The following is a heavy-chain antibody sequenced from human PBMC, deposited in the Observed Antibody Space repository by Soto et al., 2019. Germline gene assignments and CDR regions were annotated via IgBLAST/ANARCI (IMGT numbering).Heavy chain of an antibody. CDR2: INHSGRT. CDR1: GGSFSGYY. V-gene: IGHV4-34*01. J-gene: IGHJ4*02. D-gene: IGHD6-13*01. CDR3: ARALPIASAGTPFDS. Sequence: SETLSLTCTVHGGSFSGYYWSWIRQPPGKGLEWIGEINHSGRTNYNPSLKSRVTISLDTSKNQFSLRLNSVTAADTAVYYCARALPIASAGTPFDSWGQGTLVTVSS.